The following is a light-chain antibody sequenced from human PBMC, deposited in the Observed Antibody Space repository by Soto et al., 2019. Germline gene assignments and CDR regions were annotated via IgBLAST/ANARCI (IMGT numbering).Light chain of an antibody. V-gene: IGLV2-14*03. CDR1: SSDIGAYNS. J-gene: IGLJ1*01. CDR2: DVS. Sequence: QSALTQPASVSGSPGQSITISCTGTSSDIGAYNSVSWYQQHPGKAPKLMIYDVSNRPSGVSNRFSASKSGNTASLTISGLQAEDEDDYYCSPRTTSNTYVFGNGTKLTVL. CDR3: SPRTTSNTYV.